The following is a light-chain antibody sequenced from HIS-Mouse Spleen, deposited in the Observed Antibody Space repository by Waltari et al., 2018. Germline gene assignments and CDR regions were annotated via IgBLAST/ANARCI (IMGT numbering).Light chain of an antibody. CDR3: CSYAGSYNWV. Sequence: QSALTQPRPVSGSPGQSVPISCTGTSSDVGGYHYVPWYQQHPGKAPKLMIYDVSKRPSGVPDRFSGSKSGNTASLTISGLQAEDEADYYCCSYAGSYNWVFGGGTKLTVL. J-gene: IGLJ3*02. CDR1: SSDVGGYHY. CDR2: DVS. V-gene: IGLV2-11*01.